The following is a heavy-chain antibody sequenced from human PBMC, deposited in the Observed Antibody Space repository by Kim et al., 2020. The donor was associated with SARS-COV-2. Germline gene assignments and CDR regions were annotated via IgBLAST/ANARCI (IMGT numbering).Heavy chain of an antibody. CDR1: GGTFSSYA. J-gene: IGHJ2*01. V-gene: IGHV1-69*13. CDR2: IIPIFGTA. Sequence: SVKVSCKASGGTFSSYAISWVRQAPGQGLEWMGGIIPIFGTANYAQKFQGRVTITADESTSTAYMELSSLRSEDTAVYYCARDLRGLSYSSHPWNWYFDLWGRGTLVTVSS. D-gene: IGHD6-19*01. CDR3: ARDLRGLSYSSHPWNWYFDL.